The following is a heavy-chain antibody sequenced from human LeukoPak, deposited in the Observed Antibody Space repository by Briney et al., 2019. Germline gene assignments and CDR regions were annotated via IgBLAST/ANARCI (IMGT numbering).Heavy chain of an antibody. CDR2: VSGSGGAT. Sequence: GGSLRLSCAASGFTFNNYAMSWVRQAPGMGLEWLSYVSGSGGATYYAASVKGRFTISRDNSKNTVYLQMGSLRAEDTAVYYCAKNRGGTYKYYMDVWGNGTTITVSS. D-gene: IGHD1-1*01. CDR1: GFTFNNYA. V-gene: IGHV3-23*01. J-gene: IGHJ6*03. CDR3: AKNRGGTYKYYMDV.